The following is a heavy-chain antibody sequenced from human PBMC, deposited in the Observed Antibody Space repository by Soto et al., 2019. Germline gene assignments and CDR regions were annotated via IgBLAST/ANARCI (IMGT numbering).Heavy chain of an antibody. CDR3: ASDYYYDGSGYYFSWFDP. J-gene: IGHJ5*02. D-gene: IGHD3-22*01. CDR2: IIPIFGTA. Sequence: GASVKVSCKASGGTFSSYAISWVRQAPGQGLEWMGGIIPIFGTANSEQKFQGRVTITADKSTSTAYMELSSLRSEDTAVYYCASDYYYDGSGYYFSWFDPWGQGTLVTVSS. V-gene: IGHV1-69*06. CDR1: GGTFSSYA.